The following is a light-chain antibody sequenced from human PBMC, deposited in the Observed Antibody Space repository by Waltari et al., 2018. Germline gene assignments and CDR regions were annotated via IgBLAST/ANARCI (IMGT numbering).Light chain of an antibody. V-gene: IGKV1-NL1*01. J-gene: IGKJ2*03. CDR2: AVS. CDR3: QQYVDFPSS. Sequence: DIQLTQSPSSLSASVGDKVTITCHASQAISNFLAWYQQKPGKAPKPLIYAVSNLQRGVPSRLSGSGSGTDYSLTISSLEPEDFATYFCQQYVDFPSSFGQGTKVEVK. CDR1: QAISNF.